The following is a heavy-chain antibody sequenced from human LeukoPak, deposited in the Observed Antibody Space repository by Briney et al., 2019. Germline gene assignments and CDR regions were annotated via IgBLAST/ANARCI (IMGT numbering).Heavy chain of an antibody. D-gene: IGHD3-10*01. CDR3: AKDHYYGSGSPQY. V-gene: IGHV3-30*18. J-gene: IGHJ1*01. CDR2: ISYDGNNQ. Sequence: PGGSLRLSCAASGFIFINYDMHWVRQAPGTGLEWVAIISYDGNNQYYGDSVKGRFTISRDNSKNTLYLQMNSLRAEDTAIYYCAKDHYYGSGSPQYWGLGTLVTVSS. CDR1: GFIFINYD.